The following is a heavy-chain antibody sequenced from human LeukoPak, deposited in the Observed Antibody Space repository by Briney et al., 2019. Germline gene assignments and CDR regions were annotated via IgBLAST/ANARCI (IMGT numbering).Heavy chain of an antibody. V-gene: IGHV3-48*01. Sequence: PGGSLRLSCAASGFTFSSYSMNWVRQAPGKGLEWVSYISSSSSTIYYADSVKGRFTISRDNAKNSLYLQMNSLRAEDTAVYYCATEKLGISDYYYGMDVWGQGTTVTVSS. CDR3: ATEKLGISDYYYGMDV. CDR1: GFTFSSYS. CDR2: ISSSSSTI. D-gene: IGHD7-27*01. J-gene: IGHJ6*02.